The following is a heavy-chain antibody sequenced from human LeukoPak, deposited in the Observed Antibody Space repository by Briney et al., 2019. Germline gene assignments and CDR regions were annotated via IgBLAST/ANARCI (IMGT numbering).Heavy chain of an antibody. D-gene: IGHD3-9*01. V-gene: IGHV4-59*01. CDR1: GGSISSYY. J-gene: IGHJ6*02. Sequence: SETLSLTCTVSGGSISSYYWSWIRQPPGKGLEWIGYIYYSGSTSYNPSLKSRVTISVDTSKNQFSLKLSSVTAADTAVYYCARGYHYDILTGNGMDVWGQGTTVTVSS. CDR3: ARGYHYDILTGNGMDV. CDR2: IYYSGST.